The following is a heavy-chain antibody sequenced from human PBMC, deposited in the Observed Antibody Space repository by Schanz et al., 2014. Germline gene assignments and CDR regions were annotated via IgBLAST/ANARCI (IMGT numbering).Heavy chain of an antibody. V-gene: IGHV3-66*02. Sequence: EVQLLESGGGLVQPGGSLRLSCASSGFTFSTDAMSWVRQAPGKGLEWVSIIFTDGRTYYADSVKGRFTISRDSSKNTLFLQMNSLRTEDTAVYYCARLDPYCRSGTCSRAFDFWGQGTLVTVSS. D-gene: IGHD2-15*01. CDR1: GFTFSTDA. CDR3: ARLDPYCRSGTCSRAFDF. CDR2: IFTDGRT. J-gene: IGHJ4*02.